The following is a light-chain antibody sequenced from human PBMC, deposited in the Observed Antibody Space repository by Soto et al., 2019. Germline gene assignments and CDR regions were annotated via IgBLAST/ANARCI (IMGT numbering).Light chain of an antibody. Sequence: QSALTQPASVSGSPGQSITISCTGTSSDVGGYNYVSWYQQHPGKAPKLMIYDVSNRPSGVFNRFSGSKSGNTASLTISGLQAEDEADYYCSSYTSSSTTVVFGGGTKVTVL. J-gene: IGLJ2*01. CDR3: SSYTSSSTTVV. V-gene: IGLV2-14*01. CDR1: SSDVGGYNY. CDR2: DVS.